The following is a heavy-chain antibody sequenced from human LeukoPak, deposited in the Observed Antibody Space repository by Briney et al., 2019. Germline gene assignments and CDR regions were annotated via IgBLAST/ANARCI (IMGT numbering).Heavy chain of an antibody. D-gene: IGHD2-15*01. CDR3: AKAPVTTCRGAFCYPFDY. V-gene: IGHV3-53*01. CDR1: GFTVSSNY. CDR2: IYSDGST. Sequence: GGSLRLSCAASGFTVSSNYMSWVRQAPGKGLEWVSVIYSDGSTYLADSVKGRFTVSRHNSKNTQYLQMNSLRAEDTAVYYCAKAPVTTCRGAFCYPFDYWGLGTLVTVSS. J-gene: IGHJ4*02.